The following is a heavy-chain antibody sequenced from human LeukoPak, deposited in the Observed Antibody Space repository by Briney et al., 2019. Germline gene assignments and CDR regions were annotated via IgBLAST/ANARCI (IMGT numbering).Heavy chain of an antibody. CDR3: ARARYSSGWPQDY. V-gene: IGHV4-34*01. CDR2: INHSGST. Sequence: PSETLSLTCAVYGGSFSGYYWSWIRQPPGKGLEWIGEINHSGSTNYNPSLKSRVTISVDTSKNQFSLKLSSVTAADTAVYYCARARYSSGWPQDYWGQGTLVTVSS. D-gene: IGHD6-19*01. CDR1: GGSFSGYY. J-gene: IGHJ4*02.